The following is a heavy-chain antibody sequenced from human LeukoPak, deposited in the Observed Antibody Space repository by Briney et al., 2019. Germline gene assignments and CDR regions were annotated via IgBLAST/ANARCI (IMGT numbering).Heavy chain of an antibody. D-gene: IGHD3-10*01. CDR1: GDSVSSNSAA. Sequence: SQTLSLTCALSGDSVSSNSAAWTWIRQSPSRGLEWLGRTYYRSKWYNDYAVSVKSRITINPDTSKNQFSLQLNSVTPEDTAVYYCARAARGEWFGELSQLDYWGQGTLVTVSS. CDR2: TYYRSKWYN. V-gene: IGHV6-1*01. CDR3: ARAARGEWFGELSQLDY. J-gene: IGHJ4*02.